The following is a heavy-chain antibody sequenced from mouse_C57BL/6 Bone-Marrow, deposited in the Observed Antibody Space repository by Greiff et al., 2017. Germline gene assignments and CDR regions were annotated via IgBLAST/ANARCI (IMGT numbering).Heavy chain of an antibody. Sequence: QVQLKESGAELVKPGASVKLSCKASGYTFTSYWMHWVKQRPGQGLEWIGMIHPNSGSTNYNEKFKSKATLTVDKSSSTAYMQLSSLTSEDSAVYYCARIVTTYYFDYWGQGTTLTVSS. CDR1: GYTFTSYW. CDR3: ARIVTTYYFDY. CDR2: IHPNSGST. J-gene: IGHJ2*01. V-gene: IGHV1-64*01. D-gene: IGHD2-5*01.